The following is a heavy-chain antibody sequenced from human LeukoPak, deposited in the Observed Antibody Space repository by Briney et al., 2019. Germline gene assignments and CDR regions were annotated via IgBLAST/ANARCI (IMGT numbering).Heavy chain of an antibody. J-gene: IGHJ4*02. V-gene: IGHV1-46*01. Sequence: ASVKVSCKASGYTFTSYYMHWVRQAPRQGLEWMGIINPSGGSTSYAQKFQGRVTMTRDTSTSTVYMELSSLRSEDTAVYYCARDRGGSGWSRGGSAGYYFDYWGQGTLVTVSS. D-gene: IGHD6-19*01. CDR2: INPSGGST. CDR3: ARDRGGSGWSRGGSAGYYFDY. CDR1: GYTFTSYY.